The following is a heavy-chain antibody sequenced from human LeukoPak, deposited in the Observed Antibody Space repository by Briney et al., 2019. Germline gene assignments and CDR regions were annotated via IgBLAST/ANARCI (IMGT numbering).Heavy chain of an antibody. CDR3: ARQGYDILTGYIDAFDI. Sequence: PSETLSLTCTVSGGSISSYYWSWIRQPPGKGLEWIGYISYSGSTNYNPSLKSRVTISIDTSKNQFSLKLRSVTAADTAIYYCARQGYDILTGYIDAFDIWGQGTMVRLF. D-gene: IGHD3-9*01. V-gene: IGHV4-59*08. CDR1: GGSISSYY. J-gene: IGHJ3*02. CDR2: ISYSGST.